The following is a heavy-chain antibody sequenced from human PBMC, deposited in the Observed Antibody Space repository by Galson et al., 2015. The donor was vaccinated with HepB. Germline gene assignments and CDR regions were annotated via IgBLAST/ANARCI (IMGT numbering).Heavy chain of an antibody. CDR3: ARGYGDFWSCYYPNH. CDR2: ISYDVSYK. CDR1: GFTFTSHA. Sequence: SLRLSCAASGFTFTSHALHWVRQAPGKGLEWVAVISYDVSYKYYADSVKGRFTISRDNSKNTLYLQMNSLRAEDTAWYYCARGYGDFWSCYYPNHWGQGNPVPLPS. D-gene: IGHD3-3*01. J-gene: IGHJ5*02. V-gene: IGHV3-30*04.